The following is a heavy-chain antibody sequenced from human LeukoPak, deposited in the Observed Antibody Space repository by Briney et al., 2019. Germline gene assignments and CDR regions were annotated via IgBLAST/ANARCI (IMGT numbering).Heavy chain of an antibody. Sequence: GGSLRLSCAASGFTFNDYAMNWVRQAPGKGLEWVSSISDRGYSTYYADSVKGRFTISRDNSKNTLYLQMNSLRAEDTAVYYCAKDLSGNLDYWGQGTLVTVSS. D-gene: IGHD6-25*01. CDR1: GFTFNDYA. CDR3: AKDLSGNLDY. V-gene: IGHV3-23*01. CDR2: ISDRGYST. J-gene: IGHJ4*02.